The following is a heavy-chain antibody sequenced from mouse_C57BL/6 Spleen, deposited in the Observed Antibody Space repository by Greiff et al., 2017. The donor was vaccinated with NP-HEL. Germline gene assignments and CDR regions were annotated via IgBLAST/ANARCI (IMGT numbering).Heavy chain of an antibody. CDR1: GYTFTSYW. CDR3: ARVYGSSNWYFDV. D-gene: IGHD1-1*01. V-gene: IGHV1-64*01. CDR2: IHPNSGST. Sequence: VQLQQSGAELVKPGASVKLSCKASGYTFTSYWMHWVKQRPGQGLEWIGMIHPNSGSTNYNEKFKSKATLTVDKSSSTAYMQLSSLTSEDSAVYYCARVYGSSNWYFDVWGTGTTVTVSS. J-gene: IGHJ1*03.